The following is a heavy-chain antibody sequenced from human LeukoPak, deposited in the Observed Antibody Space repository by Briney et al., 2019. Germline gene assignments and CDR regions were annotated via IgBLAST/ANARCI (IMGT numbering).Heavy chain of an antibody. Sequence: GSLRLSCAASGFTFSSYAMSWVRQAPGKGLEWVSAISGSGGSTYYADSVKGRFTISRDNSKNTLYLQMNSLRAEDTAVYYCAKDFGYYYDSSGYYYIGLTYYFDYWGQGTLVTVSS. CDR1: GFTFSSYA. CDR2: ISGSGGST. V-gene: IGHV3-23*01. CDR3: AKDFGYYYDSSGYYYIGLTYYFDY. D-gene: IGHD3-22*01. J-gene: IGHJ4*02.